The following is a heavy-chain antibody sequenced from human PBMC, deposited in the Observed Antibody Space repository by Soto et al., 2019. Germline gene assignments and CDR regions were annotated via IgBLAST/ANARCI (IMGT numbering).Heavy chain of an antibody. CDR1: GFTFSSYS. J-gene: IGHJ4*02. CDR2: ISSSSSTI. D-gene: IGHD6-13*01. V-gene: IGHV3-48*02. CDR3: AGALYSSSWD. Sequence: EVQLVESGGGLVQPGGSLRLSCAASGFTFSSYSMNWVSQAPGKGLEWVSYISSSSSTIYYADSVKGRFTISRDNAKNSLYLQMNSLRDEDTAVYYCAGALYSSSWDWGQGTLVTVSS.